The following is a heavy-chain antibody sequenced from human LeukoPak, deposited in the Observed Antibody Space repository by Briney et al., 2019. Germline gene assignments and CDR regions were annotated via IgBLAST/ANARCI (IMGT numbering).Heavy chain of an antibody. D-gene: IGHD5-12*01. CDR1: GITVSSNY. Sequence: GGSLRLSCAASGITVSSNYMNWVRQAPGKELEWVSIIYSDETTYYADSVRGRFTISSDENTLYLQMNSLRAEDTAVYYCARTHVVATTRYKYYYGMDVWGQGTTVTVSS. CDR3: ARTHVVATTRYKYYYGMDV. J-gene: IGHJ6*02. V-gene: IGHV3-66*01. CDR2: IYSDETT.